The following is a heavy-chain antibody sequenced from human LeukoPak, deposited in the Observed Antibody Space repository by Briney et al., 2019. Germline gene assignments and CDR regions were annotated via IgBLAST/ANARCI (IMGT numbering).Heavy chain of an antibody. CDR1: GGSISGYD. D-gene: IGHD1-26*01. Sequence: SETLSLTCTVSGGSISGYDWSWIRQPPGKGLEWIGYIYYSGSTNYNPSLKSRVTISVDTSKNQFSLKLSSVTAADTAVYYCARHVKGATPLFYFDYWGQGTLVTVSS. V-gene: IGHV4-59*08. J-gene: IGHJ4*02. CDR3: ARHVKGATPLFYFDY. CDR2: IYYSGST.